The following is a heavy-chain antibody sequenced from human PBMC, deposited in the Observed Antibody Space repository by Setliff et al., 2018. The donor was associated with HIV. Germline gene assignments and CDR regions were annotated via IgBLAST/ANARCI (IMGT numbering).Heavy chain of an antibody. D-gene: IGHD3-16*01. J-gene: IGHJ6*04. CDR2: INGNGGST. CDR3: GKVGGEVEPYHYFMDA. V-gene: IGHV3-20*04. Sequence: GGSLRLSCAASGFTFEDYGMSWVRQVPGKGLEWVSGINGNGGSTGYADSVKGRLTISRDNAKKSLYLQMDSLKSEDTGVYYCGKVGGEVEPYHYFMDAWGKGTTVTVSS. CDR1: GFTFEDYG.